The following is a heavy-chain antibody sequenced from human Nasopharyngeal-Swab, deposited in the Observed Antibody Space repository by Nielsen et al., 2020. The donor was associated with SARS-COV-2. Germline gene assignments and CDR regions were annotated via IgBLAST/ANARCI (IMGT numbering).Heavy chain of an antibody. V-gene: IGHV4-61*01. CDR1: GGSVSSGSYY. Sequence: SETLSLTCTVSGGSVSSGSYYWNWIRQPPGKGLEWIGYIYYSGNTNYNPSLKSRVTISVDTSKNQFSLKLSSVTAADTAVYYCARGTITFGGVIVSNWFDPWGQGTLVTVSS. D-gene: IGHD3-16*02. CDR2: IYYSGNT. J-gene: IGHJ5*02. CDR3: ARGTITFGGVIVSNWFDP.